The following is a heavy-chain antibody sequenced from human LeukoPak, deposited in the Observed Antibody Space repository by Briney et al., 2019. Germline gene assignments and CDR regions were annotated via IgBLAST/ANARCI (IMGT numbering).Heavy chain of an antibody. D-gene: IGHD2-15*01. CDR1: GFTFSSYE. V-gene: IGHV4-34*01. CDR2: INHSGST. Sequence: GSLRLSCAASGFTFSSYEMNWIRQPPGKGLEWIGEINHSGSTNYNPSLKSRVTISVDTSKNQFSLKLSSVTAADTAVYYCARAATADYWGQGTLVTVSS. J-gene: IGHJ4*02. CDR3: ARAATADY.